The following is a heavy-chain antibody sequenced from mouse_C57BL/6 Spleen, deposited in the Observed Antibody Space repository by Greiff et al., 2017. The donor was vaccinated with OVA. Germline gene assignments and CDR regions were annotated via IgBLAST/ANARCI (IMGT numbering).Heavy chain of an antibody. CDR1: GYSITSGYY. CDR2: ISYDGSN. Sequence: DVKLQESGPGLVKPSQSLSLTCSVTGYSITSGYYWNWIRQFPGNKLEWMGYISYDGSNNYNPSLKNRSSITRDTSKNQFFLKLNSVTTEDTATYDCARGGGFDYWGQGTTLTVSS. CDR3: ARGGGFDY. V-gene: IGHV3-6*01. J-gene: IGHJ2*01.